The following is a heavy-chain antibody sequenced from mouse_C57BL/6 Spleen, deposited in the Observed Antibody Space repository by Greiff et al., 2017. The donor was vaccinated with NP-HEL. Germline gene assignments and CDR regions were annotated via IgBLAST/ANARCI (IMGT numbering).Heavy chain of an antibody. CDR2: IYPGDGDT. CDR1: GYAFSSSW. D-gene: IGHD2-3*01. CDR3: ARWLLRRDYAMDY. J-gene: IGHJ4*01. Sequence: VQLVESGPELVKPGASVKISCKASGYAFSSSWMNWVKQRPGKGLEWIGRIYPGDGDTNYNGKFKGKATLTADKSSSTAYMQLSSLPSEDSAVYFGARWLLRRDYAMDYWGQGTSVTVSS. V-gene: IGHV1-82*01.